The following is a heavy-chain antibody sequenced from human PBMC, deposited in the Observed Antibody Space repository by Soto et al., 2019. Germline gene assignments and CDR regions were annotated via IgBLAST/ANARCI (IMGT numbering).Heavy chain of an antibody. CDR1: GFTFSSYS. Sequence: GGSLRLSCAASGFTFSSYSMNWVRQALGKGLEWVSSISSSSSYIYYADSVKGRFTISRDNAKNSLYLQMNSLRAEDTAVYYCARAPDCSSTSCYPDYWGQGTLVTVSS. V-gene: IGHV3-21*01. CDR2: ISSSSSYI. D-gene: IGHD2-2*01. CDR3: ARAPDCSSTSCYPDY. J-gene: IGHJ4*02.